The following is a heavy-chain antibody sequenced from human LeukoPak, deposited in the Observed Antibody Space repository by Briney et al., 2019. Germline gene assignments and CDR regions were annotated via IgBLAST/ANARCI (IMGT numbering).Heavy chain of an antibody. V-gene: IGHV3-66*02. CDR2: IYSGGST. CDR3: ARDRGD. CDR1: GFTVSSNY. J-gene: IGHJ4*02. Sequence: GGSLRLSCAASGFTVSSNYVSWFRQAPGKGLEWVSVIYSGGSTYYADSGKGRFTISRDNSKNTLYLQMNRLTAEATAVYYCARDRGDWGQGTLVTVPS. D-gene: IGHD3-10*01.